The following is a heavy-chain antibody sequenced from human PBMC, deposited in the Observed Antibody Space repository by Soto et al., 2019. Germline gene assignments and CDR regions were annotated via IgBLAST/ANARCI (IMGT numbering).Heavy chain of an antibody. D-gene: IGHD4-4*01. J-gene: IGHJ6*02. V-gene: IGHV1-2*02. CDR3: ARDFRTYSHGLGV. CDR2: INTSSGGT. Sequence: GSVKVCCKASGYPLTGAYIHLVRQAPGQGLEWIGWINTSSGGTEFAETFHGRVTVTRYTSIRTVFLEVNSLTSYDTGVYFGARDFRTYSHGLGVWGQGTAVTVS. CDR1: GYPLTGAY.